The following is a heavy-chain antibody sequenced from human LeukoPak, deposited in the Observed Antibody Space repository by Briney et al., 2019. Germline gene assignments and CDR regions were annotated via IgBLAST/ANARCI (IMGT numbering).Heavy chain of an antibody. CDR2: INPSGGST. V-gene: IGHV1-46*01. CDR3: ARDPIYDSSGYYLDY. Sequence: ASVKVSCKASGYAFTSYYMHWVRQAPGQGLEWMGIINPSGGSTSYAQKFQGRVTMTRDTSTSTVYMELSSLRSEDTAVYYCARDPIYDSSGYYLDYWGQGTLVTVSS. J-gene: IGHJ4*02. D-gene: IGHD3-22*01. CDR1: GYAFTSYY.